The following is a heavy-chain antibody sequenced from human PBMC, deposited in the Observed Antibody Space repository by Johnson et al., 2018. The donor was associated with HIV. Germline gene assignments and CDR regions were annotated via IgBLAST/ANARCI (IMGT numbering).Heavy chain of an antibody. Sequence: EVQLVESGGGLVQPGGSLRLSCAASGFTFSYHYMDWVRQAPGKGLEWVSYISSSGKSTNYADSVKGRFTISRDNSKNTLYLQMNSLRAEDTAVYYCARGSRYTYDNDDAYLLHAFDFWGQGTMVTVSS. CDR3: ARGSRYTYDNDDAYLLHAFDF. CDR1: GFTFSYHY. J-gene: IGHJ3*01. V-gene: IGHV3-48*01. CDR2: ISSSGKST. D-gene: IGHD3-22*01.